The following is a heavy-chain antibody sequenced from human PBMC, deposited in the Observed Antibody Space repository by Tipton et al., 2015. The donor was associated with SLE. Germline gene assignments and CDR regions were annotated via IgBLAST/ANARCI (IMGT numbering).Heavy chain of an antibody. D-gene: IGHD5-24*01. V-gene: IGHV3-33*01. J-gene: IGHJ4*02. CDR1: GFTFSSYG. CDR2: IWYDGSNK. CDR3: ARDWGRDGYNGHDY. Sequence: SLRLSCAASGFTFSSYGMHWVRQAPGKGLEWVAVIWYDGSNKYYADSVKGRFTISRDNSKNTLYLQMNSLRAEDTAVYYCARDWGRDGYNGHDYWGQGTLVTVSS.